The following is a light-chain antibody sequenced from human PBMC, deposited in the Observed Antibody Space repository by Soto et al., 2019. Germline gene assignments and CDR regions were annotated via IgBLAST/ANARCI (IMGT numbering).Light chain of an antibody. CDR3: QQYESFPLT. J-gene: IGKJ4*01. CDR2: TAS. CDR1: QGINKF. V-gene: IGKV1-16*01. Sequence: DIQMTQSPSSLSASVGDSVTITCRASQGINKFLAWFQQKPGTAPKSLISTASRLQSAVPSRCSGSRSGTPFTLTITTLQPEEFATYYWQQYESFPLTFGGGTRVEIK.